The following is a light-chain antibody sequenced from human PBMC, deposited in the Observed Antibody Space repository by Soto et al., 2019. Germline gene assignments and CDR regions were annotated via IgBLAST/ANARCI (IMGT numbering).Light chain of an antibody. CDR3: QSYDSSLSSYV. V-gene: IGLV1-40*01. J-gene: IGLJ1*01. Sequence: QAVVTQPPSVSGAPGQRVTISCTGSSSNIGAGYDVHWYQQLPGTAPKLLIYGNSNRPSGVPDRFSGSKSGTSASLAITGXXAEDEADYYCQSYDSSLSSYVFGTGTKVTVL. CDR1: SSNIGAGYD. CDR2: GNS.